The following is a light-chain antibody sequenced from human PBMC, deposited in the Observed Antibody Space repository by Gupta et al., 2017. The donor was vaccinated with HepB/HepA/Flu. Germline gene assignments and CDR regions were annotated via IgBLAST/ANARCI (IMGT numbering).Light chain of an antibody. CDR2: DVN. J-gene: IGLJ2*01. Sequence: QSALTQPASVSGSPGQSLTLSCPGTSSDVGSYNLVSWYQQHPDKAPKLMIYDVNKRPSGVSNRFSGSKSGNTASLTISGLQAEDEADYYCCSYAGSSTLVFGGGTKLTVL. CDR3: CSYAGSSTLV. CDR1: SSDVGSYNL. V-gene: IGLV2-23*02.